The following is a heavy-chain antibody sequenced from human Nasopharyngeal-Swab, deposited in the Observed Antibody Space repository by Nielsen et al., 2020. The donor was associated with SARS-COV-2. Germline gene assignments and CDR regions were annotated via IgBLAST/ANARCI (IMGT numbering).Heavy chain of an antibody. J-gene: IGHJ4*02. Sequence: SETLSLTCGVSGGSFNEYYWSWIRQSPDKGLEWIGEINHSDRTIYNPSLKSRLTISVDTSKSQFSLEFRSVTATDTAVYYCARSTWIPLDSWGPGTLVTVSS. CDR1: GGSFNEYY. CDR2: INHSDRT. D-gene: IGHD5-12*01. V-gene: IGHV4-34*01. CDR3: ARSTWIPLDS.